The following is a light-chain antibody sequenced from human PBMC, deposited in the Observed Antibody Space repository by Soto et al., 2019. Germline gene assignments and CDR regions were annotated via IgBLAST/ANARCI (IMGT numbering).Light chain of an antibody. J-gene: IGLJ1*01. V-gene: IGLV2-14*03. CDR1: SSDVGGYNY. Sequence: LTQPASVSGSPGQSITISCSGTSSDVGGYNYVSWYQQHPGKAPKLVIYDVSDRPSGISNRFSGSKSGNTASLTISGLQAEDEADYYCSSYTASITYVFGTGTKVTVL. CDR3: SSYTASITYV. CDR2: DVS.